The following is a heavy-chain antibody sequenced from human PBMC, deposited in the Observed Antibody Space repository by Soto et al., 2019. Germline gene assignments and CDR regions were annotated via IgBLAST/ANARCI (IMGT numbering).Heavy chain of an antibody. CDR2: INHSGST. J-gene: IGHJ6*02. V-gene: IGHV4-34*01. D-gene: IGHD3-10*01. CDR3: ARGVFSGYYGSGSYYSGIYGMDV. CDR1: GGSFSGYY. Sequence: KPSETLSLTCAVYGGSFSGYYWSWIRQPPGKGLEWIGEINHSGSTNYNPSLKSRVTISVDTSKNQFSLKLSSVTAADTAVYYCARGVFSGYYGSGSYYSGIYGMDVWGQGTTVTVSS.